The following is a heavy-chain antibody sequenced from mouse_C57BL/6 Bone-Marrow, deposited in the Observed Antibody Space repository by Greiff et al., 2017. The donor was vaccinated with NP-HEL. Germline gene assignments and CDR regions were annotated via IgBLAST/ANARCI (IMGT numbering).Heavy chain of an antibody. CDR2: SRNKANDYTT. Sequence: EVQVVESGGGLVQSGRSLRLSCATSGFTFSDFYMEWVRQAPGKGLEWIAASRNKANDYTTEYSASVKGRFIVSRDTSQSILYLQMNALRAEDTAIYYCARASYGNYFIFDYWGQGTTLTVSS. CDR3: ARASYGNYFIFDY. J-gene: IGHJ2*01. CDR1: GFTFSDFY. D-gene: IGHD2-10*01. V-gene: IGHV7-1*01.